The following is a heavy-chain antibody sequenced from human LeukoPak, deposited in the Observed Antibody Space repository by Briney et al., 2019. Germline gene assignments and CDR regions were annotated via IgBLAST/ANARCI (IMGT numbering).Heavy chain of an antibody. J-gene: IGHJ5*02. V-gene: IGHV3-30*18. D-gene: IGHD3-9*01. Sequence: GGSLRLSCAASGFMFSSHCMHWVRQAPGKGLEWVALISYDGSKKYYADSVKGRFTISRDNSKNTLYLQMNSLRVEDTAVYYCAKGDYYDVLTGRQNWFGPWGQGTLVTVSS. CDR2: ISYDGSKK. CDR3: AKGDYYDVLTGRQNWFGP. CDR1: GFMFSSHC.